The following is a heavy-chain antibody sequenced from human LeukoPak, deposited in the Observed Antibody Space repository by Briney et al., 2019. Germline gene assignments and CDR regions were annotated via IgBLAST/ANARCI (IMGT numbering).Heavy chain of an antibody. V-gene: IGHV4-31*03. J-gene: IGHJ5*02. CDR1: GGSISSGGYY. D-gene: IGHD6-13*01. CDR2: INYSGST. CDR3: AREAAAGTSWFDP. Sequence: PSQPLSLTCTVSGGSISSGGYYWSWIRQHPGKGLEWIGYINYSGSTYYNPSLESRTSISVDTSRNQFSLKVTSVTAADTAVYYCAREAAAGTSWFDPWGQGAQVTVSS.